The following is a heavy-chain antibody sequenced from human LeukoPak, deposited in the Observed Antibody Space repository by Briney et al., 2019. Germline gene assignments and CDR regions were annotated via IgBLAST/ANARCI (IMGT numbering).Heavy chain of an antibody. Sequence: PGRSLRLSCAASGFTLSSYGMHWVPQAPGKGLEWVAVIWYDGSNKYYADSVKGRFTISRDNSKNTLYLQMSSLRAEDTAVYSCGRFGDEAGIDNWGQGTLVTVSS. CDR3: GRFGDEAGIDN. CDR1: GFTLSSYG. D-gene: IGHD3-10*01. CDR2: IWYDGSNK. V-gene: IGHV3-33*01. J-gene: IGHJ4*02.